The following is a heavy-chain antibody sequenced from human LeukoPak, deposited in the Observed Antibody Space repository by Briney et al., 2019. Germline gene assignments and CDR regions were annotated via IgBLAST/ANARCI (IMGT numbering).Heavy chain of an antibody. CDR1: GGSISNYY. J-gene: IGHJ4*02. V-gene: IGHV4-59*01. CDR2: IYSSGST. CDR3: ARDRPIVATIIFPPDY. Sequence: SETLSLTCTVSGGSISNYYWSWIRQPPGKGLEWIGYIYSSGSTNYNPSLKSRVTISVDTSKIQFSLKLSSVTAADTAVYYCARDRPIVATIIFPPDYWGQGTLVTVSS. D-gene: IGHD5-12*01.